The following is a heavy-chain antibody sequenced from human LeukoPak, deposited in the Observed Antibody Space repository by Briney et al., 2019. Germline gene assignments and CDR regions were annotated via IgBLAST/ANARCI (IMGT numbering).Heavy chain of an antibody. D-gene: IGHD6-6*01. J-gene: IGHJ3*02. CDR1: GFTFSSYA. Sequence: GGSLRLSCAASGFTFSSYAMSWVRQAPGKGLEWVSAISGSGGSTYYADSVKGVFTISRDNSKNTLYLQMNSLRAEDTPVDCCAKFDRQYSGSLGCAFDIWGQGTMVTVSS. CDR2: ISGSGGST. V-gene: IGHV3-23*01. CDR3: AKFDRQYSGSLGCAFDI.